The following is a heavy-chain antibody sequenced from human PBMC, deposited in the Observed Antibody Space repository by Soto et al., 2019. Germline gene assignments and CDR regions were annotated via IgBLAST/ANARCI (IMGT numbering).Heavy chain of an antibody. CDR1: GGSVNSYY. CDR2: IFYSGST. V-gene: IGHV4-59*02. J-gene: IGHJ4*02. Sequence: SETLSLTCTVSGGSVNSYYWSWIRQPPGKGLEWIGYIFYSGSTKSNPSLKSRVTMSVDMSKNQFSLRLTSVTAADTAVYYCARVFPSYCGGDCSYFDSWGQGTLVTVS. D-gene: IGHD2-21*02. CDR3: ARVFPSYCGGDCSYFDS.